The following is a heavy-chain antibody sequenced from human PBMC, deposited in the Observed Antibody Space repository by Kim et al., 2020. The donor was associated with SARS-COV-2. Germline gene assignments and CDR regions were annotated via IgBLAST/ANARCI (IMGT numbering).Heavy chain of an antibody. Sequence: GSLRLSCAASGFTFSSYAMSWVRQAPGKGLEWVSAISGSGGSTYYADSVKGRFTISRDNSKNTLYLQMNSLRAEDTAVYYCANLVVPAATGLLIQHWGQGTLVTVSS. CDR2: ISGSGGST. J-gene: IGHJ1*01. CDR1: GFTFSSYA. CDR3: ANLVVPAATGLLIQH. D-gene: IGHD2-2*01. V-gene: IGHV3-23*01.